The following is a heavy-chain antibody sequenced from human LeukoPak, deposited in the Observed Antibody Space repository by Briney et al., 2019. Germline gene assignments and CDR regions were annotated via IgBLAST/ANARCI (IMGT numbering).Heavy chain of an antibody. CDR3: ARVSHNWGGRSHGY. J-gene: IGHJ4*02. Sequence: ASVKVSCKASGYTFTSYDINWVRQATGQGLEWMGWMNPNSGNTGHAQKFQGRVTMTRNTSISTAYMELSSLRSEDTAVYYCARVSHNWGGRSHGYWGQGTLVTVSS. CDR2: MNPNSGNT. D-gene: IGHD7-27*01. CDR1: GYTFTSYD. V-gene: IGHV1-8*01.